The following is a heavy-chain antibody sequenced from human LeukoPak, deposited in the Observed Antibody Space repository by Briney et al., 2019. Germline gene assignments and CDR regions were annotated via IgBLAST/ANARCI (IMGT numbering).Heavy chain of an antibody. CDR2: IYYSGST. Sequence: SETLSLTCTVSGGSISSYYWSWIRQPPGKGLEWIGYIYYSGSTNYNPSLKSRVTISVDTSKNQFSLKLSSVTAADTAVYYCARDADTVSGGRLINWFDPWGQGTLATVSS. CDR3: ARDADTVSGGRLINWFDP. J-gene: IGHJ5*02. D-gene: IGHD2-15*01. V-gene: IGHV4-59*01. CDR1: GGSISSYY.